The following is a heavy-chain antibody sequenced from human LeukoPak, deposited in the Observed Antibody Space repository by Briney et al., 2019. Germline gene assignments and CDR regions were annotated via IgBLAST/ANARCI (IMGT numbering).Heavy chain of an antibody. J-gene: IGHJ4*02. CDR3: ARHSSGWYFDY. CDR2: INPSGGST. V-gene: IGHV1-46*03. Sequence: ASVKVSCKASGYTFTSYYMHWVRQSPGQGLEWMGIINPSGGSTSYAQKFQGRVTMTRDTSTSTVYMELSSLRSEDTAVYYCARHSSGWYFDYWGQGTLVTVSS. CDR1: GYTFTSYY. D-gene: IGHD6-19*01.